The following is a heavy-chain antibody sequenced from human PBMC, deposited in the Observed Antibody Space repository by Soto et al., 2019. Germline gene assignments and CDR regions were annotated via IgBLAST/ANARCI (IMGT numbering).Heavy chain of an antibody. CDR3: ARAAYYYESSGYYPGDY. CDR1: GYTFNKYA. D-gene: IGHD3-22*01. J-gene: IGHJ4*02. V-gene: IGHV1-3*01. CDR2: INAGNGNT. Sequence: GASVKVSCKASGYTFNKYAMQWVRQAPGQRLEWMGWINAGNGNTKYSQKFQGRVTFTRDTSASTVYMEVSSLRSEDTAVYYCARAAYYYESSGYYPGDYWGQGTLVTVSS.